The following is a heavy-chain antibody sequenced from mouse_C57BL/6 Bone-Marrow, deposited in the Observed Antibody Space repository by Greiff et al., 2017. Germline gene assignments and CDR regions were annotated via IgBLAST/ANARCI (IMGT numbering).Heavy chain of an antibody. J-gene: IGHJ3*01. CDR2: ISYDGSN. V-gene: IGHV3-6*01. CDR1: GYSITSGYY. Sequence: EVKLQESGPGLVKPSQSLSLTCSVTGYSITSGYYWNWIRQFPGNKLEWMGYISYDGSNNYNPSLKNRISITRDTSKNQFFLKLNSVTTEDTATYYCAREDYYGPFAYWGQGTLVTVSA. CDR3: AREDYYGPFAY. D-gene: IGHD1-1*01.